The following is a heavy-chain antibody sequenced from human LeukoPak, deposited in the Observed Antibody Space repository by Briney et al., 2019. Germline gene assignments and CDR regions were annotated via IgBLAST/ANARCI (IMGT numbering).Heavy chain of an antibody. Sequence: PGGSLRLSCAASGFTFSSYAMHWVRQAPGKGLEWVAVTSHDGINKYYADSVRGRFTISRDNSKNTLYLQMNSLKPEDMAVYFCARGLGMVRGVIFDCWGQGTLVTVSS. CDR3: ARGLGMVRGVIFDC. CDR1: GFTFSSYA. J-gene: IGHJ4*02. D-gene: IGHD3-10*01. CDR2: TSHDGINK. V-gene: IGHV3-30-3*01.